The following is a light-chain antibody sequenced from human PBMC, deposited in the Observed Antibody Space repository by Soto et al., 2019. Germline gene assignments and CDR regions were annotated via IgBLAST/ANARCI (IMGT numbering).Light chain of an antibody. CDR3: QQRSNWPSIT. CDR2: DAS. CDR1: QSVSSY. Sequence: EIVLTQSPATLSLSPGERATLSCRASQSVSSYFAWYQQKPGQAPRLLIYDASNRATGIPARFSGSGSGTDFILTISRLEPEDFAVYYCQQRSNWPSITFGQGTRLEIK. V-gene: IGKV3-11*01. J-gene: IGKJ5*01.